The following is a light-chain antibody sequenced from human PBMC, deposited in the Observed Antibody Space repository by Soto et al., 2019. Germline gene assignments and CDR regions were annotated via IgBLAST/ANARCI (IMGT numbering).Light chain of an antibody. CDR3: LQRSMWRRCWT. J-gene: IGKJ4*01. CDR1: QSVGSS. V-gene: IGKV3-11*01. Sequence: ESVLTQSPATLSLSPGERATLSCRASQSVGSSLAWYQQKPGQAPRLLIYDASNRATGIPARFSGSGSGTDFTLTISSIEPEDVAVYCCLQRSMWRRCWTFGGG. CDR2: DAS.